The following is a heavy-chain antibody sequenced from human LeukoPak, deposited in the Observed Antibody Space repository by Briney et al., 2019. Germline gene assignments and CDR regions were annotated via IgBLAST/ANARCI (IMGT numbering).Heavy chain of an antibody. V-gene: IGHV3-66*01. J-gene: IGHJ4*02. D-gene: IGHD2-2*01. CDR1: GFTVSSNY. CDR2: FYSGGST. Sequence: GESLRLSCAASGFTVSSNYMSWVRQAPGKGLEWVSIFYSGGSTYYADSVKGRFTISRDNSKNTLYLQMNSLRAEDTAVYYCARRTPSTAFDYWGQGTLVTVSS. CDR3: ARRTPSTAFDY.